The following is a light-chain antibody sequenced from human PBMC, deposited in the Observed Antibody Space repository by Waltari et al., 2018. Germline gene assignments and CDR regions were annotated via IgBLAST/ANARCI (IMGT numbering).Light chain of an antibody. J-gene: IGLJ1*01. V-gene: IGLV2-14*03. CDR2: DVS. Sequence: QSALTQPASVSGSPGQSISISCTGTSSDIGAYNYISWYQQYPGEAPQLMIYDVSNRPSGISNLSSGSKSGNTASLTISGLQAEDEADYYCTSYTNTSTFVFGTGTKVTVL. CDR1: SSDIGAYNY. CDR3: TSYTNTSTFV.